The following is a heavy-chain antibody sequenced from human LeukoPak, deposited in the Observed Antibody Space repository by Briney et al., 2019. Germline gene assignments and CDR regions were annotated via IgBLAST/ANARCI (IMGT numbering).Heavy chain of an antibody. Sequence: GGSLRLSCAASGFTFSSYSMNWVRQAPGKGLEWVSSISSSSSYIYYADSVKGRFTISRDNAKNSLYLQMNSLRAEDTAVYYCARAYYDFWSGYYSQYYFDYWGQGTLVTVSS. D-gene: IGHD3-3*01. CDR1: GFTFSSYS. CDR3: ARAYYDFWSGYYSQYYFDY. V-gene: IGHV3-21*01. J-gene: IGHJ4*02. CDR2: ISSSSSYI.